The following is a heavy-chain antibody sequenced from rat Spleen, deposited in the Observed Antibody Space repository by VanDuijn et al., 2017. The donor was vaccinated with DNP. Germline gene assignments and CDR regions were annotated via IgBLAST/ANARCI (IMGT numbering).Heavy chain of an antibody. V-gene: IGHV5-7*01. Sequence: EVQLVESGGGLVQPGRSLKLSCAASGFIFSDYNMAWVRQAPKKGLVWVATISYDGSSTYHRDSVKVRFTISRDNEKSTLYLQMDSLRSEDTATYFCARHGRVTTVATYWFFDFWGPGTMVTVSS. CDR2: ISYDGSST. J-gene: IGHJ1*01. D-gene: IGHD1-3*01. CDR1: GFIFSDYN. CDR3: ARHGRVTTVATYWFFDF.